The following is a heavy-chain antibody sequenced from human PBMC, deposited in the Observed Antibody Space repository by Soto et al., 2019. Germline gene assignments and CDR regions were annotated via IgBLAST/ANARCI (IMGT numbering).Heavy chain of an antibody. CDR3: ARESLGKSIAVAGTRQNFDY. CDR2: ISAYNGNT. J-gene: IGHJ4*02. CDR1: GYTFSSYH. Sequence: GASVKVSCKASGYTFSSYHISWVRQAPGQGLEWMGWISAYNGNTNYAQKLQGRVTMTTDTSTSTAYMELRSLRSDDTAVYYCARESLGKSIAVAGTRQNFDYWGQGTLVTRLL. D-gene: IGHD6-19*01. V-gene: IGHV1-18*01.